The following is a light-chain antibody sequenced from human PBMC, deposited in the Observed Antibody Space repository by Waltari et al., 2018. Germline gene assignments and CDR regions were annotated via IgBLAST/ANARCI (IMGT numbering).Light chain of an antibody. CDR3: QSYDSSLRGSL. CDR1: SSNIRAGAE. Sequence: QSGLTQPPSVSGAPGHRGTISCTGSSSNIRAGAELHSYQVLPGKAPKLLIYGNNNRPSGVADRFSGSKSGTSASLAITGLQAEDEADYYCQSYDSSLRGSLFGGGTKLTVL. J-gene: IGLJ2*01. V-gene: IGLV1-40*01. CDR2: GNN.